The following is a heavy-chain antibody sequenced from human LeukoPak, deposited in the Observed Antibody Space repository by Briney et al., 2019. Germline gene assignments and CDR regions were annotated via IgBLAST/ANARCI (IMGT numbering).Heavy chain of an antibody. CDR1: GYTFTSYG. CDR3: ARDPRTYDSSTWYDY. J-gene: IGHJ4*02. D-gene: IGHD6-13*01. Sequence: GASVKVSCKASGYTFTSYGTTWVRQAPGQGLEWMGWISAYNGNTNYAQKLQGRVTMTTDTSTSTAYMELRSLRSDDTAVYYCARDPRTYDSSTWYDYWGQGTLVTVSS. CDR2: ISAYNGNT. V-gene: IGHV1-18*01.